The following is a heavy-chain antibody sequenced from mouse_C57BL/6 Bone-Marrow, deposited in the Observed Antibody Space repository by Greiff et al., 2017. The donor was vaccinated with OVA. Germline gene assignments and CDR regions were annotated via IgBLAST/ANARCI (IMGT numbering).Heavy chain of an antibody. CDR1: GYTFTSYW. V-gene: IGHV1-50*01. Sequence: QVQLKQSGTVLARPGASVKLSCKASGYTFTSYWMQWVKQRPGQGLEWIGEIDPSDSYTNYNQKFKGKATLTVDTSSSTAYMQLSSLTSEDSAVYYCAYYYGDFDYWGQGTTLTVSS. D-gene: IGHD1-1*01. CDR2: IDPSDSYT. CDR3: AYYYGDFDY. J-gene: IGHJ2*01.